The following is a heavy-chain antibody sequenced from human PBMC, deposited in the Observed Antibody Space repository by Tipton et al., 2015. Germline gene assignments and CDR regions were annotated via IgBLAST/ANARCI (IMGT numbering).Heavy chain of an antibody. V-gene: IGHV4-38-2*02. CDR3: ARTYSYDSGTDYEGDWFDP. J-gene: IGHJ5*02. CDR1: GHSITTDNY. Sequence: TLSLTCTVSGHSITTDNYWGWVRQSPGKGLEWIGSIYHSGSTHYNPSLKRRVTISLDTSKNQFSLTLNSVTAADTAVYYCARTYSYDSGTDYEGDWFDPWGQGTLVTVSS. D-gene: IGHD3-10*01. CDR2: IYHSGST.